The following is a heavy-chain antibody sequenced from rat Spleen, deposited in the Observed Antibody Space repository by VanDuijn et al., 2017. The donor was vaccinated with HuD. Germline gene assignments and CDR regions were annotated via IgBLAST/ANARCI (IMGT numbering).Heavy chain of an antibody. CDR2: ISPSGGST. Sequence: EVQLVESGGGLVQPGRSLKLSCAASGFTFTNYGMTWVRQAPTKGLEWVASISPSGGSTYYRDSVKGRFTISRDNAKSTLYLQMDSLRSEDTSTYYCARSEGVHYNLPFASWGQGTLVTVSS. V-gene: IGHV5-19*01. D-gene: IGHD1-11*01. CDR3: ARSEGVHYNLPFAS. J-gene: IGHJ3*01. CDR1: GFTFTNYG.